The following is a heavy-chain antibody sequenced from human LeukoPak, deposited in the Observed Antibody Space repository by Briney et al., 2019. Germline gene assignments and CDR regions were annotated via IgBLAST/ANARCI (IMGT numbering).Heavy chain of an antibody. J-gene: IGHJ6*02. CDR1: GFTFSSYA. CDR2: ISGSGGST. D-gene: IGHD6-19*01. V-gene: IGHV3-23*01. CDR3: AKDEGAVAAPKFYGMDV. Sequence: GGSLRLSCAASGFTFSSYAVSWVRQAPGKGLEWVSSISGSGGSTYYAHSVKGRFTISRDNSKNTLYLQMNSLRAEDTAVYYCAKDEGAVAAPKFYGMDVWGQGTTVTVSS.